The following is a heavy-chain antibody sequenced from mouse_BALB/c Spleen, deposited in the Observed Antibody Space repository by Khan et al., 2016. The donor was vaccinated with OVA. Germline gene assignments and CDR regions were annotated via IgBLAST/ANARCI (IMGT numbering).Heavy chain of an antibody. CDR2: ISSGGSYT. D-gene: IGHD1-1*01. V-gene: IGHV5-6*01. CDR1: GFTLSTYG. Sequence: EVHLVESGGDLVKPGGSLKLSCTASGFTLSTYGMSWVRQTPDKRLEWVATISSGGSYTYYPDSVKGRFTISRDNAKNTLYLQMSSLKSEDTAMYYCARLADYYDSGGFAYWGQGTLVTVSA. J-gene: IGHJ3*01. CDR3: ARLADYYDSGGFAY.